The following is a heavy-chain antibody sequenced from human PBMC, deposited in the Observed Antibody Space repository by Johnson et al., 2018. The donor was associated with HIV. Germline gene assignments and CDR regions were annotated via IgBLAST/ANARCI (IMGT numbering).Heavy chain of an antibody. Sequence: VQLVESGGGLIQPGGSLRLSCAASGFTVSSNYMSWVRQAPGKGLEWVSVMYSGGSTYYADSVKGRLTISRDNSKNTLYLQMKSLRPEDTAVYYCAKESKWESRTPHAFDMWGQGTMVTVSS. CDR2: MYSGGST. V-gene: IGHV3-66*03. CDR1: GFTVSSNY. CDR3: AKESKWESRTPHAFDM. J-gene: IGHJ3*02. D-gene: IGHD1-26*01.